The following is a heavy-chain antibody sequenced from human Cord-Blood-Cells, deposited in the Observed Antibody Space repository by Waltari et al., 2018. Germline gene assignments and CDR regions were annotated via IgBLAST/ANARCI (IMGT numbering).Heavy chain of an antibody. CDR2: IVVGSGNT. CDR1: GFTFISYA. J-gene: IGHJ6*02. CDR3: AALVSIPITIIDGMDV. D-gene: IGHD3-3*01. V-gene: IGHV1-58*01. Sequence: QMQLVQSGPVVKKPGTSGKVSCKASGFTFISYAVQWVRQARGQRLAWIGWIVVGSGNTNNAQKFQERVIITRDRSTSTAYVELGNLRSEDTAVYYCAALVSIPITIIDGMDVVGQGSTVTVSS.